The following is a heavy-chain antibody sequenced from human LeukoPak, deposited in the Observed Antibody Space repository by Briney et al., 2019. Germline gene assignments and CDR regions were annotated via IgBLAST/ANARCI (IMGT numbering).Heavy chain of an antibody. Sequence: SQTLSLTCTVSGGSISSGDYYWRWIRQPPGKGLEWIGYIYYSGNTYYNPSLKSRVTISVDTSKNQFSLKLSSVTAADTAVYYCARDSYGSGRNAFDIWGQGTVVTVSS. CDR3: ARDSYGSGRNAFDI. CDR1: GGSISSGDYY. CDR2: IYYSGNT. V-gene: IGHV4-30-4*01. D-gene: IGHD3-10*01. J-gene: IGHJ3*02.